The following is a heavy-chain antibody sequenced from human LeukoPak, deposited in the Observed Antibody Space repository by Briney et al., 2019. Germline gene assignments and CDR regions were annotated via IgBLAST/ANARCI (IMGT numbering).Heavy chain of an antibody. CDR3: ARDSGGYCSSTRCYPLTDY. V-gene: IGHV1-69*04. CDR2: IIPILGIA. Sequence: SVKVSCKASGGTFSSYTISWVRQAPGQGLEWMGRIIPILGIANYAQKFQGRVTITADKSTSTAYMELSSLRSEDTAVYYCARDSGGYCSSTRCYPLTDYWGQGTLVTVSS. J-gene: IGHJ4*02. D-gene: IGHD2-2*01. CDR1: GGTFSSYT.